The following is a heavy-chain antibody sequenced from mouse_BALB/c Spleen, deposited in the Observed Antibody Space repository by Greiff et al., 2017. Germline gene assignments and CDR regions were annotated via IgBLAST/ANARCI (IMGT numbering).Heavy chain of an antibody. V-gene: IGHV5-6-3*01. Sequence: EVKVVESGGGLVQPGGSLKLSCAASGFTFSSYGMSWVRQTPDKRLELVATINSNGGSTYYPDSVKGRFTISRDNAKNTLYLQMSSLKSEDTAMYYCARDYYGNYDYAMDYWGQGTSVTVSS. CDR2: INSNGGST. J-gene: IGHJ4*01. D-gene: IGHD2-1*01. CDR3: ARDYYGNYDYAMDY. CDR1: GFTFSSYG.